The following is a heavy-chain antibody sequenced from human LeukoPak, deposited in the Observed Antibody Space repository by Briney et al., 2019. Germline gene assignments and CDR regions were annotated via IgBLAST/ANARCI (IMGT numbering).Heavy chain of an antibody. V-gene: IGHV4-4*07. CDR2: IYTSGST. CDR1: GGSISSYY. CDR3: ARDIHVPRIREPYFDI. J-gene: IGHJ3*02. D-gene: IGHD1-14*01. Sequence: SETLSLTCTVSGGSISSYYWSWIRQPAGKGLEWIGRIYTSGSTNYNPSLKSRVTMSVDTSKNQFSLKPSSVTAADTAVYYCARDIHVPRIREPYFDIWGEGTLVTVSS.